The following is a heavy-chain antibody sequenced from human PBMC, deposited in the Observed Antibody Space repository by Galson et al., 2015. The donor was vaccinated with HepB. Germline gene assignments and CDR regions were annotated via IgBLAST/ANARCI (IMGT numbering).Heavy chain of an antibody. J-gene: IGHJ4*02. CDR1: GFTFSSYG. CDR3: ARGGGQWLETFDY. D-gene: IGHD6-19*01. CDR2: IWYDGSNK. V-gene: IGHV3-33*01. Sequence: SLRLSCAASGFTFSSYGMHWVRQAPGKGLEWVAVIWYDGSNKYYADSVKGRFTISRDNSKNTLYLQMNSLRAEDTAVYYCARGGGQWLETFDYWGQGTLVTVSS.